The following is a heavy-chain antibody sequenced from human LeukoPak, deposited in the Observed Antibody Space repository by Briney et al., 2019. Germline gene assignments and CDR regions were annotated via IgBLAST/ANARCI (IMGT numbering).Heavy chain of an antibody. CDR2: INPGDSDT. CDR1: GYSFTSFW. D-gene: IGHD3-10*01. CDR3: ARHHGSGSYYKPVYFDY. J-gene: IGHJ4*02. Sequence: GESLKISCKGSGYSFTSFWIGWVRQMPGKGLEWMGIINPGDSDTRYSPSFQGQVTISADKSISTAYLQWSSLKASDTAMYYCARHHGSGSYYKPVYFDYWGQGTLVTVSS. V-gene: IGHV5-51*01.